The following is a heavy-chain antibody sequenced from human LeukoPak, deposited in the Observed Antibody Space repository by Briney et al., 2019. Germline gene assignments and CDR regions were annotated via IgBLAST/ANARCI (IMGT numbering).Heavy chain of an antibody. CDR2: VSYDGSNK. J-gene: IGHJ4*02. CDR1: GFTFTGYA. CDR3: ARVGSGFTLTAHFDY. Sequence: QPGGSLRLSCAASGFTFTGYAMHWVRQAPGKGLEWVAVVSYDGSNKYYADSVKGRFTISRDNSKNTLYLQMNSLRAEDTAVYYCARVGSGFTLTAHFDYWGQGTLVTVSS. V-gene: IGHV3-30-3*01. D-gene: IGHD3-9*01.